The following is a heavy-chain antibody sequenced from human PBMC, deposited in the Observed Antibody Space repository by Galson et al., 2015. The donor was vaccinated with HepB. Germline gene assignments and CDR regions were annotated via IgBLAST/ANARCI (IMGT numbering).Heavy chain of an antibody. V-gene: IGHV3-21*01. Sequence: SLRLSCAASGLTFSSYAIHWVRQAPGKGLEWVSSISSSSSSYIYYADSVKGRFTISRDNAKNSLYLQMNSLRAEDTAVFYCARDLGEINYYYYGMDVWGQGTTVTVS. D-gene: IGHD3-16*01. CDR3: ARDLGEINYYYYGMDV. CDR1: GLTFSSYA. J-gene: IGHJ6*02. CDR2: ISSSSSSYI.